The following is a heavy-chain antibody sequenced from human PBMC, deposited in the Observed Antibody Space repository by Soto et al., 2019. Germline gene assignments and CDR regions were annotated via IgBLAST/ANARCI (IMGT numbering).Heavy chain of an antibody. D-gene: IGHD3-22*01. V-gene: IGHV3-30-3*01. J-gene: IGHJ4*02. CDR1: GFTFSSYA. CDR3: ARAPTPCYYDSSGYFFLVYFDY. Sequence: PGGSLRLSCAASGFTFSSYAMHWVRQAPGKGLEWVAVISYDGSNKYHADSVKGRFTISRDNSKNTLYLQMNSLRAEDTAVYYCARAPTPCYYDSSGYFFLVYFDYWGQGTLVTVSS. CDR2: ISYDGSNK.